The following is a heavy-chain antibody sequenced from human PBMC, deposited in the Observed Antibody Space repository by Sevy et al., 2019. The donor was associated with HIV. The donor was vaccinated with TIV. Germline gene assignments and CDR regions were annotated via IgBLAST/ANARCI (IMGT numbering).Heavy chain of an antibody. CDR1: GFTFSTFA. D-gene: IGHD3-16*01. J-gene: IGHJ4*02. Sequence: GGSLRLSCAGSGFTFSTFAMSWVRQAPVKGLEWVSAISATGSSTFYSDSVKGRFTTSRDNSKNTLYLQMNSLRADDTAVYYCAKDWGTTAISDYWGQGTLVTVSS. V-gene: IGHV3-23*01. CDR2: ISATGSST. CDR3: AKDWGTTAISDY.